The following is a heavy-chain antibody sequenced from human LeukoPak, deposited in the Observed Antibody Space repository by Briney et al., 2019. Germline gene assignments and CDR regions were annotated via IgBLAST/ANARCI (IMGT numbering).Heavy chain of an antibody. V-gene: IGHV1-2*02. D-gene: IGHD3-10*01. J-gene: IGHJ6*02. CDR2: INPHRGGT. Sequence: ASLKVSCKASGYTFTGYFMHSVRPAAGRRLDWMGWINPHRGGTNYAWKFQGRVTMTRDTSISTAYMELGRLRSDDTAVYDCARDLMVRGVNKVGMDVWGQGTTVTVSS. CDR1: GYTFTGYF. CDR3: ARDLMVRGVNKVGMDV.